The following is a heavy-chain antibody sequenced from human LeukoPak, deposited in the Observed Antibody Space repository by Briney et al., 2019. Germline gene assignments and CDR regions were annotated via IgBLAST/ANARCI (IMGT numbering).Heavy chain of an antibody. CDR3: ARAGHSGYDSGVGRFDP. CDR2: TYYRSKWYN. V-gene: IGHV6-1*01. D-gene: IGHD5-12*01. Sequence: SQTLSLTCAISGDSVSSNSAAWNWIRQSPSRGLEWLGRTYYRSKWYNDYAVSVKSRITINPDTSKNQFSLQLNSVTPEDTAVYYSARAGHSGYDSGVGRFDPWGQGTLVTVSS. J-gene: IGHJ5*02. CDR1: GDSVSSNSAA.